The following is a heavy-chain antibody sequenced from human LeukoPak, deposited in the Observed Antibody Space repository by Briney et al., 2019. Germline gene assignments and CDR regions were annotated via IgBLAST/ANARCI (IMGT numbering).Heavy chain of an antibody. Sequence: PSETLSLTCTVYGGSFSGYHWSWIRQPPGKGLEWIGEINHSGSTNYNPSLKSRVTISVDTSKNQFSLKLSSVTAADTAVYYCARERGYYFDYWGQGTLVTVSS. CDR1: GGSFSGYH. V-gene: IGHV4-34*01. CDR2: INHSGST. J-gene: IGHJ4*02. CDR3: ARERGYYFDY.